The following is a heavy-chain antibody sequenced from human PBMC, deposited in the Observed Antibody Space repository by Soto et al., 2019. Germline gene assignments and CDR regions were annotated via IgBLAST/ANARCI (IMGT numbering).Heavy chain of an antibody. Sequence: EVHLVESGGGLVQPGRSLRLSCAASGFIFEDYAMHWVRQVPGKGLEWVSSISWNSGNIVYADSVKGRFTVSRESANNSLYLQMNSLRTEDTALYYCAKGAVTSIFGYFDFCGQGTLVTVSS. V-gene: IGHV3-9*01. CDR2: ISWNSGNI. CDR1: GFIFEDYA. D-gene: IGHD3-3*01. J-gene: IGHJ4*02. CDR3: AKGAVTSIFGYFDF.